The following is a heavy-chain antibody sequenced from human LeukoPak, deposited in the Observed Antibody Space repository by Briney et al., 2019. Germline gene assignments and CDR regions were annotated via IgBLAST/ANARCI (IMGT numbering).Heavy chain of an antibody. Sequence: SETLSLTCTVSGGSISSGGYYWSWIRQPPGKGLEWIGYIYYSGSTNYNPSLKSRVTISVDTSKNQFSLKLSSVTAADTAVYYCARDSKAAAGQYFDYWGQGTLVTVSS. CDR2: IYYSGST. CDR3: ARDSKAAAGQYFDY. J-gene: IGHJ4*02. D-gene: IGHD6-13*01. CDR1: GGSISSGGYY. V-gene: IGHV4-61*08.